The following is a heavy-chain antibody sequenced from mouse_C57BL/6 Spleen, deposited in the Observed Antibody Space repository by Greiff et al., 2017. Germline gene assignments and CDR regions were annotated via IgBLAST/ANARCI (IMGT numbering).Heavy chain of an antibody. CDR3: ERAGDFYYYGSSYGGFAY. D-gene: IGHD1-1*01. V-gene: IGHV1-55*01. J-gene: IGHJ3*01. Sequence: VQLQQPGAELVKPGASVKMSCKASGYTFTSYWITWVKQRPGQGLEWIGDIYPGSGSTNYNEKFKSKATLTVDTSSSTAYMQLSSLTSEDSAVYYCERAGDFYYYGSSYGGFAYWGQGTLVTVSA. CDR1: GYTFTSYW. CDR2: IYPGSGST.